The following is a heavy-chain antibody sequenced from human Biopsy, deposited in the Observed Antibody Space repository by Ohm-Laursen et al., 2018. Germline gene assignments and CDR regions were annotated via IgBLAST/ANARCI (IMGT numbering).Heavy chain of an antibody. CDR3: ARVRGGFLEWFDY. Sequence: GTLSLTCAVSGESMGTYYWSWIRQPPGKVMEWIASIYYSGTTHKNPSLKSRVTISVDTSQGLLSLDLSSVTAADTAVYYCARVRGGFLEWFDYWGQGTLVTVSS. CDR1: GESMGTYY. D-gene: IGHD3-3*01. V-gene: IGHV4-59*01. CDR2: IYYSGTT. J-gene: IGHJ5*01.